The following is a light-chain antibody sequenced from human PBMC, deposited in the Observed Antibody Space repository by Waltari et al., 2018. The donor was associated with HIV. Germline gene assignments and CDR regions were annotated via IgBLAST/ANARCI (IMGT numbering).Light chain of an antibody. J-gene: IGKJ4*01. CDR2: AGS. CDR3: QQCNSFPLT. CDR1: EDINTW. V-gene: IGKV1-12*01. Sequence: DIQMTQSPSSVSASVGHRVTITCRASEDINTWLAWYQQKPGTAAKRLFYAGSSIQGGVPSRFSGSGVGTDFTLTISSLQPEDLATYYCQQCNSFPLTFGGGTKVEV.